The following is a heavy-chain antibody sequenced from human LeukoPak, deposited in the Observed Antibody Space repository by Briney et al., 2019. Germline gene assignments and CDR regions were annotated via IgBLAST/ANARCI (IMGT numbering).Heavy chain of an antibody. CDR3: ATRGFDSSGYYPDY. CDR1: GYTLTELS. J-gene: IGHJ4*02. V-gene: IGHV1-24*01. Sequence: GASVKVSCKVSGYTLTELSMHWVRQAPGKGLEWMGGFDPEDGETIYAQKFQGRVTMTEDTSTDTAYMELSSLRSEDTAVYYCATRGFDSSGYYPDYWGQGTLVTVSS. CDR2: FDPEDGET. D-gene: IGHD3-22*01.